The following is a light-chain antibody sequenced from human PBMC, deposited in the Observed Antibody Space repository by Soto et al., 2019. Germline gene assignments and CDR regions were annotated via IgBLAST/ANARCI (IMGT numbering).Light chain of an antibody. J-gene: IGLJ2*01. V-gene: IGLV2-14*03. CDR2: EVR. CDR1: MRDIGAYNL. CDR3: SSFTSKSTLI. Sequence: QSALTQPASVSGSPGQSITISCAGTMRDIGAYNLVSWYQQHPGKAPQLIIYEVRNRPSGISFRFSGSKSGNTASLTISGLQSEDEADYYCSSFTSKSTLIFGGGTKLTVL.